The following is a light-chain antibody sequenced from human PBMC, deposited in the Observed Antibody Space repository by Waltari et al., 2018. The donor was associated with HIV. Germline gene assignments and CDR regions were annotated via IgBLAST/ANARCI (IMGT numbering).Light chain of an antibody. CDR2: NSN. CDR3: ATWDDSLNGRV. V-gene: IGLV1-44*01. CDR1: SSNIGRNT. J-gene: IGLJ3*02. Sequence: QSVLTQPPSASGTPGQRVTISCSGSSSNIGRNTVNWYQQFPRTAPKLLIYNSNQRPSGVPYRFSGSKSGTSASLAISGLQSEDEADYYCATWDDSLNGRVFGGGTKLTVL.